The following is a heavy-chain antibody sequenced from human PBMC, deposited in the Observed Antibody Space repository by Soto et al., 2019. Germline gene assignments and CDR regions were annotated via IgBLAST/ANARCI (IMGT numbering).Heavy chain of an antibody. J-gene: IGHJ4*02. CDR2: IYYSGST. V-gene: IGHV4-59*01. CDR3: ARSRYDFWSGYYGGFDY. D-gene: IGHD3-3*01. CDR1: CGSISSYY. Sequence: SETLSLTSTVSCGSISSYYWSWIRQPPGKGLEWIGYIYYSGSTNYNPSLKSRVTISLDTSKNQSSLKLSSVTAADTSVYYCARSRYDFWSGYYGGFDYWGQGTLVTVS.